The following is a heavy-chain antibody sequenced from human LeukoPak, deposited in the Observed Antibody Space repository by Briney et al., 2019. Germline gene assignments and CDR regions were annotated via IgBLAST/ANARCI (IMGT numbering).Heavy chain of an antibody. CDR3: ARALGYSYGYYFDY. D-gene: IGHD5-18*01. CDR2: IYYSGST. V-gene: IGHV4-59*01. CDR1: GDSISSYY. J-gene: IGHJ4*02. Sequence: SGTLSLTCTVSGDSISSYYWSWIRQPPGKGLEWIGYIYYSGSTNYNPSLKSRVTISVDTSKNHFSLKLSSVTAADTAVYYCARALGYSYGYYFDYWGQGTLLTVSS.